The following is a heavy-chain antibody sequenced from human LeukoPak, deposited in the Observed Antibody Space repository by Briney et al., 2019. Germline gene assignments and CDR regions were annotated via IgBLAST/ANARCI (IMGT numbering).Heavy chain of an antibody. J-gene: IGHJ4*02. Sequence: ASVKVSCKASGYTFTSYGISWVRQAPGQGLEWMGWISAYNGNTNYAQKLQGRVTMTRDTSISTAYMELSSLRSDDTAVYYCARKFLGSRGYYFDYWGQGTLVTVSS. V-gene: IGHV1-18*01. CDR3: ARKFLGSRGYYFDY. CDR1: GYTFTSYG. D-gene: IGHD3-10*01. CDR2: ISAYNGNT.